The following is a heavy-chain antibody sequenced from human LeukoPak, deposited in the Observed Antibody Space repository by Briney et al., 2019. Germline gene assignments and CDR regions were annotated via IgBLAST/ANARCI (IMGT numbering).Heavy chain of an antibody. CDR1: GFTFSSYG. V-gene: IGHV3-30*02. CDR3: AKDNVLVGATIYYFDY. J-gene: IGHJ4*02. Sequence: GGSLRLSCAASGFTFSSYGMHWVRQAPGKGLEWVAFIRYGGSNKYYADSVKGRFTISRDNSKNTLYLQMNSLRAEDTAVYYCAKDNVLVGATIYYFDYWGQGTLVTVSS. CDR2: IRYGGSNK. D-gene: IGHD1-26*01.